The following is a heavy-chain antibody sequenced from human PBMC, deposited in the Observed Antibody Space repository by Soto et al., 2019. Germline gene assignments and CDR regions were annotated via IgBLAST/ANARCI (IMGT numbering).Heavy chain of an antibody. D-gene: IGHD3-16*02. CDR1: GGSISSYY. Sequence: SETLSLTCTVSGGSISSYYWSWIRQPPGKGLEWIGYIYYSGSTNYNPSLKSRVTISVDTSKNQFSLKLSSVTAADTAVYYCARVGDYIWGSYRSVRTFDIWGQGTMVTVSS. J-gene: IGHJ3*02. V-gene: IGHV4-59*01. CDR3: ARVGDYIWGSYRSVRTFDI. CDR2: IYYSGST.